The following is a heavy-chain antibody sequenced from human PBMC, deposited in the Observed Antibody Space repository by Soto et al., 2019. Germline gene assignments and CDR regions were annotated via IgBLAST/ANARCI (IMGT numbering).Heavy chain of an antibody. V-gene: IGHV3-7*03. Sequence: GGSLRLSCTASGFTFSSYWMSWVRQAPGKGLGWVANIKEDGSGKYYVDSVKGRFSTSRDNARNSLYLQMNSLRVADTAVYYCVRVGRLGGYWGQGALVTVSS. CDR3: VRVGRLGGY. CDR2: IKEDGSGK. CDR1: GFTFSSYW. J-gene: IGHJ4*02. D-gene: IGHD3-16*01.